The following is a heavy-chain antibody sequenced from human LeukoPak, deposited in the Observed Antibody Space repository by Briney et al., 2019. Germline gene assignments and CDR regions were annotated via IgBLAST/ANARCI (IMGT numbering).Heavy chain of an antibody. Sequence: GGSLRLSCTVSGFTVSSNSMSWVRQAPGKGLVGVSFIYSDNTHYSDSVKGRFTISRDNSKNTLYLQMNSLRAEDTAVYYCARGARSRGAFDIWGQGTMVTVSS. CDR1: GFTVSSNS. J-gene: IGHJ3*02. V-gene: IGHV3-53*01. CDR3: ARGARSRGAFDI. CDR2: IYSDNT.